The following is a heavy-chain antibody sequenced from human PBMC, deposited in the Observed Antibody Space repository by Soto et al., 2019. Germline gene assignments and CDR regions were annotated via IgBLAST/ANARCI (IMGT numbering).Heavy chain of an antibody. J-gene: IGHJ3*01. V-gene: IGHV3-23*01. CDR3: AKDRRNMAASYHAFAF. CDR1: GFTFDDYA. Sequence: EVQLLESGGGLAQPGGSLRLSCTASGFTFDDYAMSWVRQAPGRGLEWVSAISGTGAGTYYAVSVKGRFTISRDNSKITLYLYANGLRPEDTALYYCAKDRRNMAASYHAFAFCGQGAMVSVSS. D-gene: IGHD6-13*01. CDR2: ISGTGAGT.